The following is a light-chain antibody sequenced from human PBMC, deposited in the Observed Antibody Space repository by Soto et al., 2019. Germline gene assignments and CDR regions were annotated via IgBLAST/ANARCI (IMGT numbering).Light chain of an antibody. V-gene: IGLV2-14*01. Sequence: QSALTQPASVSGSPGRSITISCTGTSSEVGGYNYVSWYQHHPGKAPKLMIYEVTNRPSGVSNRFSGSKSGNTASLTISGLQAEDEADYYCSSYTSSSSPLVFGTGTNLTVL. J-gene: IGLJ1*01. CDR1: SSEVGGYNY. CDR2: EVT. CDR3: SSYTSSSSPLV.